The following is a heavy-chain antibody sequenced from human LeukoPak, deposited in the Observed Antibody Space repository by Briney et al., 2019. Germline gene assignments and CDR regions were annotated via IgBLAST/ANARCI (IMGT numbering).Heavy chain of an antibody. CDR3: ARDQEYSGSYYRYFDY. CDR1: GGSISSYY. J-gene: IGHJ4*02. V-gene: IGHV4-59*01. Sequence: SETLSLTCTVSGGSISSYYWSWIRQPPGKGLEWIGYICTYGLTRGSTNYNPSLKSRVTISVDTSMNQFSLKLSSVTAADTAVYYCARDQEYSGSYYRYFDYWGQGTLATVSS. D-gene: IGHD1-26*01. CDR2: ICTYGLTRGST.